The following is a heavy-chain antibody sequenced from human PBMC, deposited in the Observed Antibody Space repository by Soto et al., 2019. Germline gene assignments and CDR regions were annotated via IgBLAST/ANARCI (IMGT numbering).Heavy chain of an antibody. V-gene: IGHV1-69*13. J-gene: IGHJ3*02. CDR3: ARVGVTMIVGADVSVSDI. CDR1: GGTFSSYA. Sequence: SVKVSCKASGGTFSSYAISWVRQAPVQRLEWMGGIIPIFGTANYAQKFQGRVTITADESTSTAYMELSSLRSEDTAVYYCARVGVTMIVGADVSVSDIWGQGSMVIVS. CDR2: IIPIFGTA. D-gene: IGHD3-22*01.